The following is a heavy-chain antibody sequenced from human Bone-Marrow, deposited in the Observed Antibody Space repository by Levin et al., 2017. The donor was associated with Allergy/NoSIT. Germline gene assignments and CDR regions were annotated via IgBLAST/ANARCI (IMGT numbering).Heavy chain of an antibody. Sequence: PGGSLRLSCAASGFTFTSHTMNWVRQAPGKGLEWLSYISGSSGIIFYADSVKGRFTISRDNARDSLYLQMNSLRAEDTAVYYCARDGRGYCSDGVCYHLDYWGQGSLVTVSS. CDR3: ARDGRGYCSDGVCYHLDY. J-gene: IGHJ4*02. CDR2: ISGSSGII. D-gene: IGHD2-8*01. CDR1: GFTFTSHT. V-gene: IGHV3-48*01.